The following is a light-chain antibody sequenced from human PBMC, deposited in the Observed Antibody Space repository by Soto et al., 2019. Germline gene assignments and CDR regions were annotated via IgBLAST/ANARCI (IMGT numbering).Light chain of an antibody. V-gene: IGLV1-44*01. Sequence: QSVLTQPPSASGTPGQRVTISCSGSTSKIGSNTVNWCQQLPGTAPKLLIYSNNQRPSGVPDRFSGSKSGTSASLAISGLQSEDEADYYCAAWDDSLNGHVFGTGTKVTVL. CDR3: AAWDDSLNGHV. CDR2: SNN. J-gene: IGLJ1*01. CDR1: TSKIGSNT.